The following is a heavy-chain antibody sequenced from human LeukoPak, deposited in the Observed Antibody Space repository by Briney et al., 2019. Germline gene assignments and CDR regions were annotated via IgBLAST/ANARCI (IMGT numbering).Heavy chain of an antibody. CDR3: ARVVL. J-gene: IGHJ2*01. CDR1: GFTFSSYE. CDR2: ISSSGCSGYTI. V-gene: IGHV3-48*03. Sequence: PGGSLRLSCAASGFTFSSYEMNWVRQAPGKGLEWVSYISSSGCSGYTIYYADSVKGQFTISRDNAKNSLYLQMNSLRAEDTAVYYCARVVLWGRGTLVTVSS.